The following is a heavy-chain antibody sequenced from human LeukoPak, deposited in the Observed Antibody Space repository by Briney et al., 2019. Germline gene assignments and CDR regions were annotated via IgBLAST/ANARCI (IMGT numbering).Heavy chain of an antibody. D-gene: IGHD3-10*01. J-gene: IGHJ2*01. Sequence: SETLSLTCTVSGGSISSYYWSWIRQPPGKGLEWIGYIYYSGSTNYNPSLKSRVTISVDTSKNQFSLKLSSVTAADTAVYYCAREERLLWFGELFGGWYFDPWGRGTLVTVSS. CDR3: AREERLLWFGELFGGWYFDP. CDR1: GGSISSYY. CDR2: IYYSGST. V-gene: IGHV4-59*01.